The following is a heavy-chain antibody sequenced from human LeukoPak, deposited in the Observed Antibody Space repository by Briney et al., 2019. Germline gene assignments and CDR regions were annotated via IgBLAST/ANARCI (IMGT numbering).Heavy chain of an antibody. CDR3: ATTTKLAWFDP. D-gene: IGHD1-26*01. Sequence: SETLSLTCTVSGVSIITYYWSWIRQPPGKGLEWIGYIDTSGITDYNPSLKSRVSISVDKSKSQFSLNLTSVTAADTAVYYCATTTKLAWFDPWGQGTLVAVSS. J-gene: IGHJ5*02. V-gene: IGHV4-4*09. CDR1: GVSIITYY. CDR2: IDTSGIT.